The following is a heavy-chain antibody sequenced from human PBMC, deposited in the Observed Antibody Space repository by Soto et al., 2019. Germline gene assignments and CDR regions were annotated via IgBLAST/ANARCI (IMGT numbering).Heavy chain of an antibody. CDR3: ARGRYGDY. D-gene: IGHD1-1*01. V-gene: IGHV1-18*01. Sequence: QVHLVQSGAEVKKPGASVKVSCKGSGYTFTSYGITCVRQAPGQGLEWMGWLSAHNGNTDYAQKLQGRVTVTRDTSTSTADMELRSLRSDDTAVYYCARGRYGDYWGQGALVTVSS. J-gene: IGHJ4*02. CDR2: LSAHNGNT. CDR1: GYTFTSYG.